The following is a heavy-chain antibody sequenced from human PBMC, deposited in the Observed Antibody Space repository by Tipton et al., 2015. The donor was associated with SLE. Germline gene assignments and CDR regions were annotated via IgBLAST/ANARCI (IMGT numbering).Heavy chain of an antibody. CDR3: ARDAHREYSGYDGIHYHFGMGL. V-gene: IGHV4-59*01. CDR2: IYYSGST. D-gene: IGHD5-12*01. CDR1: GGSISSYY. J-gene: IGHJ6*02. Sequence: TLSLTCTVSGGSISSYYWSWIRQPPGKGLEWIGYIYYSGSTNYNPSLKSRVTISVDTSKNQFSLKLSSETAADTAVYYCARDAHREYSGYDGIHYHFGMGLWGQGTTVPVSS.